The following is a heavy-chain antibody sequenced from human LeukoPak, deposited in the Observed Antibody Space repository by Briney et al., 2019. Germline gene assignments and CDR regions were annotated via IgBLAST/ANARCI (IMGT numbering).Heavy chain of an antibody. D-gene: IGHD3-10*01. V-gene: IGHV4-59*01. CDR2: SGST. J-gene: IGHJ6*02. Sequence: SETLSLTCTVSGGSISGYFWTWIRQPPGKGLEWIGYSGSTKYNPFLKSRVTISVDTSKSQFSLTLTSVTAADTAVYYCARTRRHYYGSGRNLTPWPAGMDVWGQGTTVTVS. CDR3: ARTRRHYYGSGRNLTPWPAGMDV. CDR1: GGSISGYF.